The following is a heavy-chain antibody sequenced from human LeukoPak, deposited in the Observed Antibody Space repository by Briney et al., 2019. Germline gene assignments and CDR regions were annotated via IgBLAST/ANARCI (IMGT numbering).Heavy chain of an antibody. V-gene: IGHV4-59*01. CDR2: IYYSGST. CDR3: ARAGYSSSPYFDY. Sequence: SETLSLTCTVSGGSISSYYWSWIRQPPRKGLEWIGYIYYSGSTNYNPSLKSRVTISVDTSKNQFSLKLSSVTAADTAVYYCARAGYSSSPYFDYWGQGTLVTVSS. CDR1: GGSISSYY. J-gene: IGHJ4*02. D-gene: IGHD6-6*01.